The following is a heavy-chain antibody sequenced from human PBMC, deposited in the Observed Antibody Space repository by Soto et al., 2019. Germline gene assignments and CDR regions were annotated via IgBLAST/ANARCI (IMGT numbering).Heavy chain of an antibody. V-gene: IGHV1-2*02. J-gene: IGHJ4*02. CDR2: INPNSGGT. CDR3: ARGQEYYFDSSGYFVGY. CDR1: GYTFTGCY. D-gene: IGHD3-22*01. Sequence: QVQLVQSGAEVKKPGASVKVSCKASGYTFTGCYLQWVRQAPGQGLAWMGWINPNSGGTNYAQKFQGRVTMTRDTSISTAYMELSRLRSDDTAVYYCARGQEYYFDSSGYFVGYWGQGTLVTVSS.